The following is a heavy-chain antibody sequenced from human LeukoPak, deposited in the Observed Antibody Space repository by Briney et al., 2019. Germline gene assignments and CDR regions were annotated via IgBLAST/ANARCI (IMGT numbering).Heavy chain of an antibody. CDR2: ISTSGATI. V-gene: IGHV3-48*03. D-gene: IGHD2-15*01. Sequence: GGSLRLSCAASEFTFSSYAMQWVRQAPGKGLEWVSYISTSGATIYYADSVKGRFTISRDNAKNSLYLQMHSLRAEDTAVYYCASVSEDIAKPGGYWGQGTLVTVSS. CDR3: ASVSEDIAKPGGY. J-gene: IGHJ4*02. CDR1: EFTFSSYA.